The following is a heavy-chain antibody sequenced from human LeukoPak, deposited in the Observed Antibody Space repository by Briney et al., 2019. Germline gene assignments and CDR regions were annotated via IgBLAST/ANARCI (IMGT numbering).Heavy chain of an antibody. CDR2: ISYSGST. Sequence: PSETLSLTCTVFGGSISSSDYYWGRIRQPPGKGLGWIGAISYSGSTYYNPSLQSRVTISVDTSKNQVSLELSSVTAADTAVYYCARGSRRLADFHYWGQGTLVTVSS. V-gene: IGHV4-39*01. J-gene: IGHJ4*02. D-gene: IGHD1-26*01. CDR1: GGSISSSDYY. CDR3: ARGSRRLADFHY.